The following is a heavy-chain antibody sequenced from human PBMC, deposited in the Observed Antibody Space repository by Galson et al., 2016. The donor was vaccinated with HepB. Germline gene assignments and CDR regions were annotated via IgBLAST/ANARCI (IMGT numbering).Heavy chain of an antibody. Sequence: PALVKPTQTLTLTCTFSGFSLSTSGMCVSWIRQPPGKALEWLARIDWDDDKYYSTSLKTRLTISKDTSKNQVVLTMTNMDPVDKATYYCAPISMDTANLNGMDVWGQGTTVTISS. CDR2: IDWDDDK. J-gene: IGHJ6*02. D-gene: IGHD5-18*01. CDR3: APISMDTANLNGMDV. V-gene: IGHV2-70*11. CDR1: GFSLSTSGMC.